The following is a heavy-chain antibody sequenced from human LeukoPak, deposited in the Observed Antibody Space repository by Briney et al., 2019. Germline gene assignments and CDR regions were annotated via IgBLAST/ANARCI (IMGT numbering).Heavy chain of an antibody. J-gene: IGHJ4*02. V-gene: IGHV3-30*18. Sequence: GGSLRLSCAASGFSFSSYAMHWVRQAPGKGLEWMAAISYDGSNKYYADSVKGRFTISRDNSKNTLYLQMNSLRAEDTAVYYCAKDFYGSGSSLDYWGQGTLVTVSS. CDR2: ISYDGSNK. D-gene: IGHD3-10*01. CDR1: GFSFSSYA. CDR3: AKDFYGSGSSLDY.